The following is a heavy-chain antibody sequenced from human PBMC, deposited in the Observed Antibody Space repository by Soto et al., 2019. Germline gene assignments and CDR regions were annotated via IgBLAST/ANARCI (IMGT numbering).Heavy chain of an antibody. J-gene: IGHJ4*02. D-gene: IGHD4-17*01. CDR1: GFTFSSYA. CDR3: AKDLPSTVIDNYFDY. Sequence: EVQLLESGGGLVQPGGSLRLSCAASGFTFSSYAMSWVRQAPGKGLEWVSGISGSGGSTYYADSVKGRFTISRDNSKNTLYLHMNNLRAEDTAVYYCAKDLPSTVIDNYFDYWGQGTLVTVSS. V-gene: IGHV3-23*01. CDR2: ISGSGGST.